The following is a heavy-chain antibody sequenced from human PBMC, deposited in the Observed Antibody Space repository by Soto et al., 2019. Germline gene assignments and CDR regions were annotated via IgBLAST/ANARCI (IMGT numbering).Heavy chain of an antibody. V-gene: IGHV3-74*01. J-gene: IGHJ5*02. CDR2: INSDGTRT. CDR3: ARVATGSYDWFDP. CDR1: KFTFSNYW. Sequence: EAQLVESGGDLVQPGGSLRLSCAASKFTFSNYWMHWVRQAPGKGLMWVSRINSDGTRTAYADSVKGRFTISRDNTKDTLFLYTDGLRAEDTAVYYCARVATGSYDWFDPWGQGTLVTVSS. D-gene: IGHD1-26*01.